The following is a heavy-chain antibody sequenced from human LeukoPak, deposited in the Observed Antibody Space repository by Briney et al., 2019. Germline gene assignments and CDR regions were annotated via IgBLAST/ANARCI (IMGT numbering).Heavy chain of an antibody. J-gene: IGHJ3*01. D-gene: IGHD6-19*01. V-gene: IGHV6-1*01. Sequence: SQTLSLTCAISGDSVSSNSAAWNWIRQSPSRGLEWLGRTYYRSKWYNDYAVSVRSRIIINPDTSKNEFSLQLNSVTPEDTAVYYCATDWGGWYRRAAFDLWGQGTMVTVSS. CDR3: ATDWGGWYRRAAFDL. CDR1: GDSVSSNSAA. CDR2: TYYRSKWYN.